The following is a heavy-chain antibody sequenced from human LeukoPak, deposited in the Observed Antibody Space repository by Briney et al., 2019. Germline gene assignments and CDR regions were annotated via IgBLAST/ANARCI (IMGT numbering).Heavy chain of an antibody. CDR3: AKLGVRVDYYDSSGYYRVTPNWYFDY. CDR1: GFTFSSYA. Sequence: GGSLRLSCAASGFTFSSYAMSWVRQAPGKGLEWVSAISGSGGSTYYADSVKGRFTISRDNSKNTLYLQMNSLRAEDTAVYYCAKLGVRVDYYDSSGYYRVTPNWYFDYWGQGTLVTVSS. V-gene: IGHV3-23*01. CDR2: ISGSGGST. D-gene: IGHD3-22*01. J-gene: IGHJ4*02.